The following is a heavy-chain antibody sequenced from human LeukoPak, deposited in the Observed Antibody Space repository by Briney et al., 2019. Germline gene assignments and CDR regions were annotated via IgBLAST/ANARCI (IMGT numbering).Heavy chain of an antibody. CDR2: INWNGGST. Sequence: PGGSLRLSCAASGFTFDDYGMSWVRQAPGKGLEWVSGINWNGGSTGYADSVKGRFTISRDNAKNSLYLQMNSLRAEDTALYYCARGNYCSSTSCYYFDYWGQGTLVTVS. J-gene: IGHJ4*02. CDR1: GFTFDDYG. V-gene: IGHV3-20*04. CDR3: ARGNYCSSTSCYYFDY. D-gene: IGHD2-2*01.